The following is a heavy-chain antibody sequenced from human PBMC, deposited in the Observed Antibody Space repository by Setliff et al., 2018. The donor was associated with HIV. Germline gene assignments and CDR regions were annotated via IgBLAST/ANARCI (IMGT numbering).Heavy chain of an antibody. CDR2: INDSGDT. D-gene: IGHD3-3*01. V-gene: IGHV4-34*01. J-gene: IGHJ4*02. Sequence: LSLTCAVYGGSFTGYFWSWIRQSPGKGLEWIGEINDSGDTNYNPSLRSRVTISVVTSKNQFSLRLTSVTAADTGVYYCARGGLRQWNGFWGQGTLVTVPQ. CDR3: ARGGLRQWNGF. CDR1: GGSFTGYF.